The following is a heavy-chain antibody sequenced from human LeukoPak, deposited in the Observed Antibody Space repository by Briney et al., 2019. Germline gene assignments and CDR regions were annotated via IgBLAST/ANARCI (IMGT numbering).Heavy chain of an antibody. CDR1: GFTVSSNY. CDR3: ARVRMTSLNWFDP. D-gene: IGHD2-8*01. CDR2: ISSSSTI. Sequence: GGSLRLSCAASGFTVSSNYMSWVRQAPGKGLEWVSYISSSSTIYYADSVKGRFTISRDNAKNSLYLQMNSLRAEDTAVYYCARVRMTSLNWFDPWGQGTLVTVSS. J-gene: IGHJ5*02. V-gene: IGHV3-69-1*01.